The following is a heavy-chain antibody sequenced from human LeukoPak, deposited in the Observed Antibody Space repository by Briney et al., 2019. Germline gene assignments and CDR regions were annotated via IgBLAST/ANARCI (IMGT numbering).Heavy chain of an antibody. CDR1: GYTFTGYY. CDR2: INPNSGGT. V-gene: IGHV1-2*02. J-gene: IGHJ4*02. D-gene: IGHD3-22*01. CDR3: AREGYDSSGYYYTLPYFDF. Sequence: ASVKVSCKASGYTFTGYYLHWVRQAPGHGLEWMGWINPNSGGTKYAQKFQGRVTMTRDTSISTAYMELSRLRSDDTAMYYCAREGYDSSGYYYTLPYFDFWGQGTLVTVSS.